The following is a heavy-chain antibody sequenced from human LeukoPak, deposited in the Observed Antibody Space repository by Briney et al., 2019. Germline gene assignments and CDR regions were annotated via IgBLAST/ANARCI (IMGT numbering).Heavy chain of an antibody. D-gene: IGHD6-6*01. CDR3: ARAAARRSFDY. CDR1: GFTFTTYW. CDR2: IKQDGTEK. J-gene: IGHJ4*02. V-gene: IGHV3-7*01. Sequence: GESLRLSCAASGFTFTTYWMSWVRQAPGKGLEWVANIKQDGTEKHYVDSVKGRFTISRDNAKDSLYLQMNILRTEDTAVYYCARAAARRSFDYWGQGTLVTVSS.